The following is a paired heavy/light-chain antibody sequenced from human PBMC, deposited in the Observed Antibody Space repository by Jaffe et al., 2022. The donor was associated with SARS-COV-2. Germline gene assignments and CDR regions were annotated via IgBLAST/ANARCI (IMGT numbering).Light chain of an antibody. J-gene: IGLJ3*02. V-gene: IGLV3-21*02. CDR3: QVWEIGRDHGV. CDR2: DDG. Sequence: SYVLTQPPSVSVAPGQTARIACGGDNIGSKSVHWYQQKPGQAPALVVFDDGDRPSGVPERFSVSNSGNTAALTISRVEAGDEADYYCQVWEIGRDHGVFGGGAKLTVL. CDR1: NIGSKS.
Heavy chain of an antibody. J-gene: IGHJ4*02. Sequence: QVQLVESGGGVVQPGRSLRLSCAASGFTFSGYPMHWIRQAPGRGLEWVADISFDGNDKEYADSVKGRFTIFRDNSRNTVYLQMNSLRVEDTAMYYCAREGHSPSSGHYYSPAFEYWGQGTQVTVSS. D-gene: IGHD3-22*01. CDR1: GFTFSGYP. V-gene: IGHV3-30*04. CDR2: ISFDGNDK. CDR3: AREGHSPSSGHYYSPAFEY.